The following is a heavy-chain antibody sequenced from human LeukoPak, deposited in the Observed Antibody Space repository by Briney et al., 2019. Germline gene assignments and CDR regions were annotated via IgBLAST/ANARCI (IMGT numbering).Heavy chain of an antibody. CDR3: ASRTVTLDY. CDR2: IYYSGST. V-gene: IGHV4-39*01. D-gene: IGHD4-17*01. CDR1: GVSISSSSYY. J-gene: IGHJ4*02. Sequence: SGTLSLTCTVSGVSISSSSYYWGWIRQRPGKGLEWIGSIYYSGSTYYNPSLKSRVTISVDTSKNQFSLKLSSVTAADTAVYYCASRTVTLDYWGQGSLVTVSS.